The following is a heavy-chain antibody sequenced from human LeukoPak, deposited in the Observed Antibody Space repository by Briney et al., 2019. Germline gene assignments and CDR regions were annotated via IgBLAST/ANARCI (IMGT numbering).Heavy chain of an antibody. CDR3: ARHSGGSNSYYFDY. Sequence: SVKVSCKASGYTFTSYYMHWVRQAPGQGLEWMGGTIPIFGTANYAQKFQGRVTLTTDESTSTAYMELSSLRSEDTAVYCCARHSGGSNSYYFDYWGQGTLVTVSS. CDR1: GYTFTSYY. CDR2: TIPIFGTA. V-gene: IGHV1-69*05. D-gene: IGHD2-15*01. J-gene: IGHJ4*02.